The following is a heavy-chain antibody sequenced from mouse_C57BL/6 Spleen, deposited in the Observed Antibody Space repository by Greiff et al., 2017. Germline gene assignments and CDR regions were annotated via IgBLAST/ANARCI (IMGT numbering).Heavy chain of an antibody. D-gene: IGHD1-1*01. Sequence: EVQLVESGGGLVQPGGSLKLSCAASGFTFSDYYMYWVRQTPEKRLEWVAYISNGGGSTYYPDTVKGRFTISRDNAKNNLYLKMIRLKSEDTAMYYCARRGDYGSPFDYWGQGTTLTVSS. J-gene: IGHJ2*01. CDR1: GFTFSDYY. V-gene: IGHV5-12*01. CDR3: ARRGDYGSPFDY. CDR2: ISNGGGST.